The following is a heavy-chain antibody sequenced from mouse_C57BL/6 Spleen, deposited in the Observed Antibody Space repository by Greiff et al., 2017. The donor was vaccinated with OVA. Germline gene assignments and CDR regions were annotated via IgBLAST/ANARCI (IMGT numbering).Heavy chain of an antibody. D-gene: IGHD5-1*01. CDR2: IWWDDDK. J-gene: IGHJ1*03. CDR1: GYSLSTYGMG. Sequence: QVTLQESGPGLLQPSQSLSLTCSSSGYSLSTYGMGVGWLRQPPGKGLEWLVHIWWDDDKYNNPAQKSRHMISKDTSKNQVFLKIANVYTADTATYYFSRVANYCQPTRYWYFDVWGTGTTLTVSS. V-gene: IGHV8-8*01. CDR3: SRVANYCQPTRYWYFDV.